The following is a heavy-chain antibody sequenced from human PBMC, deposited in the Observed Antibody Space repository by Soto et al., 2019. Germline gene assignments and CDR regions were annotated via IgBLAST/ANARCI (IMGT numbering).Heavy chain of an antibody. CDR2: ISSSSSTI. V-gene: IGHV3-48*02. CDR3: ARRKAPSPDLYYYYGMDV. Sequence: GSLRLSCAASGFTFSSYSMNWVRQAPGKGLEWVSYISSSSSTIYYADSVKGRFTISRDNAKNSLYLQMNSLRDEDTAVYYCARRKAPSPDLYYYYGMDVWGQGTTVTVSS. J-gene: IGHJ6*02. CDR1: GFTFSSYS.